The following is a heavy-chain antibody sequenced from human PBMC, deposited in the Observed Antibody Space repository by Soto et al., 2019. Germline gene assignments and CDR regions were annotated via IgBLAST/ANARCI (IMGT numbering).Heavy chain of an antibody. CDR1: GFTFSSYA. J-gene: IGHJ4*02. CDR3: AKGRTYFDV. CDR2: ISYDGSNK. V-gene: IGHV3-30-3*01. Sequence: GGSLRLSCAASGFTFSSYAMHWVRQAPGKGLEWVAVISYDGSNKYYADSVKGRFTISRDNSKNTLYLQMNSLRAEDTAVYYCAKGRTYFDVWGQGTLVTVSS.